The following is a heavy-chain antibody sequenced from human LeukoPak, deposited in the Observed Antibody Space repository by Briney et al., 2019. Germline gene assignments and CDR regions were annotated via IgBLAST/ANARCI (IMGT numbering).Heavy chain of an antibody. V-gene: IGHV3-23*01. Sequence: AGGSLRLSCAASGFTFDSHGMTGVRQAPGKGLEWVSGITGSGETYHADSVKGRFTISRDNSKSTLYLQMNSLKVEDTAVYYCARDWGYWSKGTLVTVTP. D-gene: IGHD3-16*01. CDR3: ARDWGY. CDR1: GFTFDSHG. J-gene: IGHJ4*02. CDR2: ITGSGET.